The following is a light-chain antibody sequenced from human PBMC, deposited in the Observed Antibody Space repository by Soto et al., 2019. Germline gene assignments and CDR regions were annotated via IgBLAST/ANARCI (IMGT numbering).Light chain of an antibody. CDR2: EVN. CDR1: SSDVGGYNY. V-gene: IGLV2-8*01. J-gene: IGLJ2*01. Sequence: QSVLTQPPSASGSPGQSVTISCTGTSSDVGGYNYVSWYQQYPGKAPKLMIYEVNKRPSGVPDRFSGSKSGNTASLTVSGLQAEDEADYYCSSYAGSNNLVFGGGPSSPS. CDR3: SSYAGSNNLV.